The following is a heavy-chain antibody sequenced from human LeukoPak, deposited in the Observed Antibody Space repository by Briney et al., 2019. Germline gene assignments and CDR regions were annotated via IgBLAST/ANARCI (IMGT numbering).Heavy chain of an antibody. Sequence: ASVKVSCKASGYTFTDYYLHWVRQAPGQGLEWMGWINPNSGGTKYAQKFQGRVTMTRDTSISTAYMELSRLSSDDTTVYYCARGGREIVVVPAAMAFDYWGQGTLVTVSS. V-gene: IGHV1-2*02. J-gene: IGHJ4*02. CDR3: ARGGREIVVVPAAMAFDY. D-gene: IGHD2-2*01. CDR1: GYTFTDYY. CDR2: INPNSGGT.